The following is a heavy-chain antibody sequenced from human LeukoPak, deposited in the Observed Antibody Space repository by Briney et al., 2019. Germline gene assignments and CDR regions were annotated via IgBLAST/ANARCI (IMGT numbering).Heavy chain of an antibody. Sequence: SETLSLTCTVSGGSMSNYHWSWIRQPPGKGLQWIGYIYSSGCTTYNPALKSRLTISVDTSKNLLSLKLSSVTAADTAVYYCARRAIPENYFDYWGQGTLVTVSS. CDR2: IYSSGCT. J-gene: IGHJ4*02. CDR1: GGSMSNYH. D-gene: IGHD2-21*01. CDR3: ARRAIPENYFDY. V-gene: IGHV4-4*09.